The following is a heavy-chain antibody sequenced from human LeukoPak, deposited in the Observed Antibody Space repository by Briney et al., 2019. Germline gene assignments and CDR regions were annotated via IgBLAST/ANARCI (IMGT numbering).Heavy chain of an antibody. CDR2: IYPGDSDT. V-gene: IGHV5-51*01. Sequence: GESLKISCKGSGYSCTSYWIGWVRQMPGKGLECMGIIYPGDSDTRYSPSFQGQVTISADKSISTAYLQWSSLKASDTAMYYCARLGRITMVRGGILDYWGQGTLVTVSS. CDR1: GYSCTSYW. J-gene: IGHJ4*02. D-gene: IGHD3-10*01. CDR3: ARLGRITMVRGGILDY.